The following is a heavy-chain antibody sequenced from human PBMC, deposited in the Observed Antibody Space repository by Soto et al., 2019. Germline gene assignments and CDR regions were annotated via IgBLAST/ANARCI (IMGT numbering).Heavy chain of an antibody. CDR3: ARSVEGHFDY. Sequence: EVQLVESGGNLVQPGGSLRLSCAASGFRFSIYSMNWFRQAPGKGLEWSAYITSDTKTIKYADSVKGRFTISRDNGKNSVYLHMNSLRDEDTAVYYCARSVEGHFDYWGQGTVVTVSA. J-gene: IGHJ4*02. D-gene: IGHD6-19*01. V-gene: IGHV3-48*02. CDR2: ITSDTKTI. CDR1: GFRFSIYS.